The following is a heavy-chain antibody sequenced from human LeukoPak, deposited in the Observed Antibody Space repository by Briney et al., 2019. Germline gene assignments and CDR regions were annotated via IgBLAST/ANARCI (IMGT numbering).Heavy chain of an antibody. J-gene: IGHJ5*02. Sequence: PGGSLRLSCAASGFTFSSYAMSWVRQAPGKGLEWVSAISGSGGSTYYADSVKGRFTISRDNSKNTLYLQMNSLRAEDTAVYYCAKDHAVVVRGNWFDPWGQGTLVTVSS. CDR3: AKDHAVVVRGNWFDP. CDR2: ISGSGGST. CDR1: GFTFSSYA. D-gene: IGHD2-21*01. V-gene: IGHV3-23*01.